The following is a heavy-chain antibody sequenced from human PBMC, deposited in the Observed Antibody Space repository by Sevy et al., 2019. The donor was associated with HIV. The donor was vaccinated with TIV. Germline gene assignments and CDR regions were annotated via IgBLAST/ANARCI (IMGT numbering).Heavy chain of an antibody. D-gene: IGHD5-18*01. CDR3: ATSANLDTSWFDP. Sequence: ASVKVSCKASGSTFSDDYIHWVRRAPGAGLEWLGWINSAGTNFAESFQGRVTMTRDASTNTAYMELNSLRSDDMATYYCATSANLDTSWFDPWGQGTLVTVSS. V-gene: IGHV1-2*02. J-gene: IGHJ5*02. CDR1: GSTFSDDY. CDR2: INSAGT.